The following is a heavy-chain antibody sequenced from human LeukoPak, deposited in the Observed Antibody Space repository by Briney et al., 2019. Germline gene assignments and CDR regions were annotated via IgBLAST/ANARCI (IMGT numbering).Heavy chain of an antibody. CDR1: GFTFSSYW. Sequence: SAGSLTLSCAASGFTFSSYWRHWVRQAPGQGLVWVSRIDSDGRSTSYADSVKGRFTISRDNAKNTLYLQMNSLRAEDTAVYYCARPRNDILSGFHYYYGLDVWGQGTTVTVSS. J-gene: IGHJ6*02. D-gene: IGHD3-9*01. CDR2: IDSDGRST. CDR3: ARPRNDILSGFHYYYGLDV. V-gene: IGHV3-74*01.